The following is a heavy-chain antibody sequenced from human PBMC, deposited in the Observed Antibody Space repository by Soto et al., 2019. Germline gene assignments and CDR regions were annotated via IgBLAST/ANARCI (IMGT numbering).Heavy chain of an antibody. CDR2: ISSDGNTI. Sequence: VQLVESGGGLVKPGGSLRLSCAASGFTFSDYYMTWIRQPPGKGLECVSYISSDGNTIHYADSVKGRFTISSDNAKKSLYLQMNSLRAEDTAVYYCARDGIAASGFFDYWGQGTLVTVSS. V-gene: IGHV3-11*01. D-gene: IGHD6-13*01. J-gene: IGHJ4*02. CDR1: GFTFSDYY. CDR3: ARDGIAASGFFDY.